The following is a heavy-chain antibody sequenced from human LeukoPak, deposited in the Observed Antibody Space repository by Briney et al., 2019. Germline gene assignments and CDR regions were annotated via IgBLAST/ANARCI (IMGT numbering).Heavy chain of an antibody. V-gene: IGHV3-21*01. CDR2: INSNSYI. CDR3: AREGGFCFGETCRYFDY. D-gene: IGHD2-15*01. Sequence: GGSLRLFCAASGFTFSTFSMNWVRQAPGKGLEWVASINSNSYIYYADSVKGRFTISRDNAKNSLYLQMNSLGAEDTAVYYCAREGGFCFGETCRYFDYWGQGTLVTVSS. J-gene: IGHJ4*02. CDR1: GFTFSTFS.